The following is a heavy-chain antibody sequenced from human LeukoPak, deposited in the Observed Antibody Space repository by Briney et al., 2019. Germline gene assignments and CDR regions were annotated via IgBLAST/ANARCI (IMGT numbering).Heavy chain of an antibody. CDR2: IIPIFGTA. D-gene: IGHD1-20*01. CDR1: GGTFSSYA. CDR3: ARVGITGTTPLDAFDI. J-gene: IGHJ3*02. V-gene: IGHV1-69*05. Sequence: SVKVSCKASGGTFSSYAISWVRQAPGQGLEWMGGIIPIFGTANYAQKFQGRVTITTDESTSTAYMELSSLRSEDTAVYYCARVGITGTTPLDAFDIWGQGTMVTVSS.